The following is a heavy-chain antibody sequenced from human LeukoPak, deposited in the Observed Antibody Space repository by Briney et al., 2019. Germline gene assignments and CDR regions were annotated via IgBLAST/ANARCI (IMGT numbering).Heavy chain of an antibody. CDR2: INPNSGGT. Sequence: AASVKVSCKASGYTFTGYYMHWVRQAPGQGLEWMGWINPNSGGTNYAQKFQGRVTMTRDTSISTAYMELSRLRSDDTAVYYCARARITIFGVVAPRYYYYMDVWGKGTTVTVSS. CDR3: ARARITIFGVVAPRYYYYMDV. D-gene: IGHD3-3*01. J-gene: IGHJ6*03. CDR1: GYTFTGYY. V-gene: IGHV1-2*02.